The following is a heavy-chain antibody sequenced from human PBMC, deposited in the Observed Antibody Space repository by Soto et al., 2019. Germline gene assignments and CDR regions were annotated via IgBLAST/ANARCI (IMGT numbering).Heavy chain of an antibody. CDR2: IGAYNGNT. D-gene: IGHD3-3*01. V-gene: IGHV1-18*01. J-gene: IGHJ5*02. Sequence: ASVKVSCKASGYTFTSYGISWVRQAPGQGLEWMGWIGAYNGNTNYAQKLQGRVTMTTDTSTSTAYMELRSLRSDDTAVYYCARTYYDFWSGYFSWFDPWGQGTLVTVSS. CDR3: ARTYYDFWSGYFSWFDP. CDR1: GYTFTSYG.